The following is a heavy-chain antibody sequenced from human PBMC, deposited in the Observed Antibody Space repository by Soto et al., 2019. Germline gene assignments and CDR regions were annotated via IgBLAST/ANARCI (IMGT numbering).Heavy chain of an antibody. Sequence: EVQLLESGGGLVQPGGSLRLSCAASGFTFSSYAMSWVRQAPGKGLEWVSAISGSGGSTYYADSVKGRFTISRDNSKNTLYLQMNSLRAEDTAVYYCAKERYNLVAATSDYDYWGQGTLVTVSS. J-gene: IGHJ4*02. D-gene: IGHD2-15*01. CDR2: ISGSGGST. V-gene: IGHV3-23*01. CDR1: GFTFSSYA. CDR3: AKERYNLVAATSDYDY.